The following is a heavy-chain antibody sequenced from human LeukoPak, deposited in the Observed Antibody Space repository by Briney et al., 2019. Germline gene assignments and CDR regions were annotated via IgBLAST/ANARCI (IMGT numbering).Heavy chain of an antibody. CDR2: INHSGST. CDR3: ARGQGTSRFSRPVP. D-gene: IGHD2-2*01. V-gene: IGHV4-34*01. Sequence: SETLSLTCAVYGGSFSGYYWSWIRQPLGKGLEWIGEINHSGSTNYNPSLKSRVTISVDTSKNQFSLKLSSVTAADTAVYYCARGQGTSRFSRPVPWVQGTLVTVSS. CDR1: GGSFSGYY. J-gene: IGHJ5*02.